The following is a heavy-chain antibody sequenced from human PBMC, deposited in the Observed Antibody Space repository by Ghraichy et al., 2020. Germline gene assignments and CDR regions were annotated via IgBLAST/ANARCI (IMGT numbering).Heavy chain of an antibody. CDR1: GFTFDNYA. Sequence: GGSLRLSCAASGFTFDNYAMSWVRLAPGKGLEWVSGILGNGERNFYAESVKGRFTISRDNFKNTVYLQMNTLGAEDTAVYFCAKDRSRMSTVTSLDYWGQGTLVTVSA. V-gene: IGHV3-23*01. J-gene: IGHJ4*02. CDR2: ILGNGERN. D-gene: IGHD4-17*01. CDR3: AKDRSRMSTVTSLDY.